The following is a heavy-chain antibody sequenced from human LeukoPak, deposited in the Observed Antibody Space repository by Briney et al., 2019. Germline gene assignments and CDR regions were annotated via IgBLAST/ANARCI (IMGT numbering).Heavy chain of an antibody. Sequence: PGGSLRLSCAASGFTFSSYAMSWVRQAPGKGLEWVSAISGSGGSTYYADSVKGRFTISRDNSKDTLYLQMDSLRAEDTAVYYCAKASEIYYDFWSGYGNWSQGTLVTVSS. CDR3: AKASEIYYDFWSGYGN. D-gene: IGHD3-3*01. CDR1: GFTFSSYA. J-gene: IGHJ4*02. V-gene: IGHV3-23*01. CDR2: ISGSGGST.